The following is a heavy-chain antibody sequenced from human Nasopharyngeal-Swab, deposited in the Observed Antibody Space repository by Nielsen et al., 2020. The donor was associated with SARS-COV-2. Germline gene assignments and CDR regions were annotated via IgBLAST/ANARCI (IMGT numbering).Heavy chain of an antibody. J-gene: IGHJ4*02. V-gene: IGHV3-48*01. CDR2: ISSSSSTI. CDR3: ARDTTYDFWSGYSKSFDY. D-gene: IGHD3-3*01. Sequence: GSLRLSCAASGFTFSSYSMNWVRQAPGKGLEWVSYISSSSSTIYYADSVKGRFTISRDNAKNSLYLQMNSLRAEDTAVYYCARDTTYDFWSGYSKSFDYWGQGTLVTVSS. CDR1: GFTFSSYS.